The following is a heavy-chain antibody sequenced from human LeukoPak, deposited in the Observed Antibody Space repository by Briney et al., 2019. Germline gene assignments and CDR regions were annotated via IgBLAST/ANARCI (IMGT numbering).Heavy chain of an antibody. Sequence: GGSLRLSCAASGFTVISNYMSWIRQAPGKGLEWVSLIYSGGSTYYADSVRGRFTISRDSSKNTLCLQMNSLRAEDTAVYYCATTRYDAFDIWGQGTMVTVSS. V-gene: IGHV3-53*01. CDR1: GFTVISNY. CDR2: IYSGGST. D-gene: IGHD4-17*01. J-gene: IGHJ3*02. CDR3: ATTRYDAFDI.